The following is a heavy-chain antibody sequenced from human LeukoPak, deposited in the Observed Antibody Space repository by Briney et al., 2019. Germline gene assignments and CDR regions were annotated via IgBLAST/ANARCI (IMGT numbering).Heavy chain of an antibody. V-gene: IGHV4-34*01. CDR3: ARGRIYYGSGSYYKIGASLNSRFDY. J-gene: IGHJ4*02. CDR2: INHSGST. CDR1: GGSFSGYY. D-gene: IGHD3-10*01. Sequence: PSETLSLTCAVYGGSFSGYYWSWIRQPPGKGLEWIGEINHSGSTNYNPSLKSRVTISVDTSKNQFSLKLSSVTAADTAVYYCARGRIYYGSGSYYKIGASLNSRFDYWGQGTLVTVSS.